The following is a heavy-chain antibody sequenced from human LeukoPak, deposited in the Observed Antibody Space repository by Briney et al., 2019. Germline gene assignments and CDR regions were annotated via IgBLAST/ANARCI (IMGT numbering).Heavy chain of an antibody. CDR3: AREPTYYYDSSGYPNAFDI. D-gene: IGHD3-22*01. CDR2: IYPGDSDT. Sequence: GESLKISCKGSGYSFTNYWIAWVRQMSGKGLEWMGIIYPGDSDTRYSPSFQGQVTISVDKSISTAYLQWSSLKASDTAMYYCAREPTYYYDSSGYPNAFDIWGQGTMVTVSS. CDR1: GYSFTNYW. J-gene: IGHJ3*02. V-gene: IGHV5-51*01.